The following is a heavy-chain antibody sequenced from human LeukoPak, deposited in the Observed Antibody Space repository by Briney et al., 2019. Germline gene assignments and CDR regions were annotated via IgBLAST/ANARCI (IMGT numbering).Heavy chain of an antibody. CDR1: GYTFTSYG. CDR3: ARDGGYCSGGSCYSNWFDP. CDR2: ISAYNGNT. D-gene: IGHD2-15*01. V-gene: IGHV1-18*01. J-gene: IGHJ5*02. Sequence: GASVKVSCKASGYTFTSYGISWVRQAPGQGLEWMGWISAYNGNTHYAQKLQGRVTMTTDTSTSTAYMELTSLRSDDTAVYYCARDGGYCSGGSCYSNWFDPWGQGTLVTVSS.